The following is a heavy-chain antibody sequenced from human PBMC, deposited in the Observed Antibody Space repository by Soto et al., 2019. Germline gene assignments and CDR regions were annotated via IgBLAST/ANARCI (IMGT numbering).Heavy chain of an antibody. Sequence: ASVKVSCKASGYTFTGCYMHCVRQAPGQGLEWMGWINPNSGGTNYAQKFQGWVTMTRDTSISTAYMELSRLRSDDTAVYYCARDAGNNWNYVGYYYYGMDVWGQGTTVTVSS. J-gene: IGHJ6*02. D-gene: IGHD1-7*01. CDR2: INPNSGGT. CDR1: GYTFTGCY. V-gene: IGHV1-2*04. CDR3: ARDAGNNWNYVGYYYYGMDV.